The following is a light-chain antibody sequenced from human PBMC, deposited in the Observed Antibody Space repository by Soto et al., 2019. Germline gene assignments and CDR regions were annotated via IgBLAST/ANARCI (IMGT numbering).Light chain of an antibody. CDR3: QQYTTYWT. J-gene: IGKJ1*01. Sequence: DIQMTQSPSTLSASLGDRVTITCRASQRISRCLAWYQQRPGKAPKRLIYEASTLHSGVSSRFSGSGSGTEFTLTIRSLQQNASATYYCQQYTTYWTYGQGNKV. CDR1: QRISRC. CDR2: EAS. V-gene: IGKV1-5*01.